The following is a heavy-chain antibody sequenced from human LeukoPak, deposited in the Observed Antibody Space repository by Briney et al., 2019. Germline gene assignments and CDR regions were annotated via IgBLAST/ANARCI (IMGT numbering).Heavy chain of an antibody. CDR1: GGSFSGYY. CDR3: ARVYDSSGMCLGY. D-gene: IGHD3-22*01. CDR2: INHSGST. J-gene: IGHJ4*02. V-gene: IGHV4-34*01. Sequence: SETLSLTCAVYGGSFSGYYWSWIRQPPGKGLEWIGEINHSGSTNYNPSLKSRVTISVDTSKNQFSLKLSSVTAADTAVYYCARVYDSSGMCLGYWGQETLVTVSS.